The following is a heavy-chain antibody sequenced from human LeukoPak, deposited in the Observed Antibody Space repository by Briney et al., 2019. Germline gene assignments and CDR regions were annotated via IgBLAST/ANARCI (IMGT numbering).Heavy chain of an antibody. CDR1: GYTFTNYP. Sequence: ASVKVSCKASGYTFTNYPMNWVRQAPGQGLEWMGWIDTNTGKPTYAQGFTGRFVFSLDTSVSTAYLQISSLKAEDTAVYYCAREEGCSRETYYDFWSGYWAPNCRYGMDVWGQGTTVTVSS. J-gene: IGHJ6*02. CDR3: AREEGCSRETYYDFWSGYWAPNCRYGMDV. D-gene: IGHD3-3*01. V-gene: IGHV7-4-1*02. CDR2: IDTNTGKP.